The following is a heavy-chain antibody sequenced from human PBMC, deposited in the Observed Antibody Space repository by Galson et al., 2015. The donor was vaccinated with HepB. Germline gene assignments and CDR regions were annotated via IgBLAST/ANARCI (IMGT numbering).Heavy chain of an antibody. Sequence: SLRLSCAASGFIFSSYGMHWVRQAPGKGLEWVAVIWYDGSNKYYADSVKGRFTISRDNSKNTLYLQMNSLRAENTAVYYCARELEKSSRWAVGPSDSWGQGTLVTVSS. CDR3: ARELEKSSRWAVGPSDS. CDR2: IWYDGSNK. V-gene: IGHV3-33*01. CDR1: GFIFSSYG. D-gene: IGHD6-13*01. J-gene: IGHJ4*02.